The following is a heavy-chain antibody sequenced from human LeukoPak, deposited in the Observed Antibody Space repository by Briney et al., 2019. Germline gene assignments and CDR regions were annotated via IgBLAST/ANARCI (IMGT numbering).Heavy chain of an antibody. J-gene: IGHJ4*02. D-gene: IGHD1-1*01. CDR3: ASVGYADY. Sequence: PSETLSLTCAVYGGSFSGYYWSWIRQPPGKGLEWIGYIYYSGSTNYNPSLKSRVTISVDTSKNQLSLKLSSVTAADTAVYYCASVGYADYWGQGTLVTVSS. CDR1: GGSFSGYY. CDR2: IYYSGST. V-gene: IGHV4-59*01.